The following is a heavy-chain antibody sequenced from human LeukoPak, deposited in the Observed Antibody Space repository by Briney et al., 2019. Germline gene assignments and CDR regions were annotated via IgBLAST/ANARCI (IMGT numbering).Heavy chain of an antibody. CDR3: ARGPHTGRHPHYYGSGSYLYYFDY. CDR2: IYYSGST. D-gene: IGHD3-10*01. J-gene: IGHJ4*02. Sequence: SETLSLTCTVSGGSISSGGYYWSWIRQHPGKGLEWIGYIYYSGSTYYNPSLKSRVTVSVDTSKNQFSLKLSSVTAADTAVYYCARGPHTGRHPHYYGSGSYLYYFDYWGQGTLVTVSS. CDR1: GGSISSGGYY. V-gene: IGHV4-31*03.